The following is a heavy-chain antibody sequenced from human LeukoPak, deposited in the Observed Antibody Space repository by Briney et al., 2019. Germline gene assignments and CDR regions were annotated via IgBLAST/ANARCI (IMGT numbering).Heavy chain of an antibody. D-gene: IGHD5-12*01. V-gene: IGHV3-30*18. J-gene: IGHJ4*02. CDR2: ISHDGSNK. Sequence: PGRSLRLSCAASGXTFNSYDVHWVRQAPGKGLEWVEVISHDGSNKYYVDSVKGRFTISRDNSKNTLYLQMNSLRAEDTAVYYCAKDGLRRFFDYWGQGTLVTVSS. CDR3: AKDGLRRFFDY. CDR1: GXTFNSYD.